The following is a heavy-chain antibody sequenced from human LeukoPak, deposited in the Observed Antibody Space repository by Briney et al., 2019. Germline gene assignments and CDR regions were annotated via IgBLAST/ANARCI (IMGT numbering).Heavy chain of an antibody. V-gene: IGHV3-21*01. J-gene: IGHJ4*02. Sequence: GGSLRLSCAASGFTFSSYSMNWVRQAPGKGLEWVSSISSSSSYIYYADSVKGRFTISRDNAKNSLYLQMNSLRAEDTAVYYCARVEYSSGWSPLDYWGQGTLVTVSS. CDR3: ARVEYSSGWSPLDY. CDR1: GFTFSSYS. CDR2: ISSSSSYI. D-gene: IGHD6-19*01.